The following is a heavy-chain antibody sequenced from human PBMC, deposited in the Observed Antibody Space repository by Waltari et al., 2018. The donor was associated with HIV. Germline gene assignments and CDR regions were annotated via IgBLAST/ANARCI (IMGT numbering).Heavy chain of an antibody. CDR3: ARGVTTSDWYRFDP. CDR1: GYPFTNYD. V-gene: IGHV1-8*01. Sequence: QVQLVQSGAEVKRPGASVKVSCKTSGYPFTNYDLNWLRQASGQGLEWMGWMNPNSGHTGYAQKFQGRLTMTRNTSITTAYMELSSLRSDDTAVYYCARGVTTSDWYRFDPWGRGALVTVSP. J-gene: IGHJ5*02. D-gene: IGHD6-19*01. CDR2: MNPNSGHT.